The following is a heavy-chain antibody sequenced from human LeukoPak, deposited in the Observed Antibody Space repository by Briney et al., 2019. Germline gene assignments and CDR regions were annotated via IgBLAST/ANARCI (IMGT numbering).Heavy chain of an antibody. J-gene: IGHJ4*02. Sequence: SETLSLTSTVSGGSISSGSYYWRWIRQPAGKGLEWIGYIYYSGSTNYNPSLKSRVTISVDTSKNQFSLKLSSVTAADTAVYYCAGTYLMSSSTSPFDYWGQGTLVTVSS. V-gene: IGHV4-61*10. CDR1: GGSISSGSYY. D-gene: IGHD2-2*01. CDR3: AGTYLMSSSTSPFDY. CDR2: IYYSGST.